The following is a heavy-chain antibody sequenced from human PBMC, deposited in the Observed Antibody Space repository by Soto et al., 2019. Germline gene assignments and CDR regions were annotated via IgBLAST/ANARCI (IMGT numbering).Heavy chain of an antibody. D-gene: IGHD2-2*01. CDR3: ARDSCAWSFDI. J-gene: IGHJ4*02. CDR2: TRNKGNSYTT. CDR1: GFTFSDHH. V-gene: IGHV3-72*01. Sequence: EVQLVECGGSLVQPGGSLRLSCAASGFTFSDHHMDWVSQAPGKGMEWVGRTRNKGNSYTTHYAASVKGRFFISRDESCNLLHLQMNSLKTEDTAVYYCARDSCAWSFDIWGQGTLVTVSS.